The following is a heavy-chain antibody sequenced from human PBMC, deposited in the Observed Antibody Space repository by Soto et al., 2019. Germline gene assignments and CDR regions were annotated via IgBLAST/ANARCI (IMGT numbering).Heavy chain of an antibody. CDR3: ERDVWAARAAN. CDR2: IKSDGSGT. CDR1: GFTFSSYW. V-gene: IGHV3-74*01. Sequence: PGGSLRLSCAASGFTFSSYWMHWVSQAPGKGLVWVSRIKSDGSGTIYADSVKGRFTISRDNAKNTLYLQMNSLGADDTAVYYCERDVWAARAANWGRGALFPFSS. J-gene: IGHJ1*01. D-gene: IGHD6-6*01.